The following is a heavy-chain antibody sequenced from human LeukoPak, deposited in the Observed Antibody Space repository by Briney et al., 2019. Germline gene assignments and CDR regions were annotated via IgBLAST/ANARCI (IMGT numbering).Heavy chain of an antibody. CDR3: ARTNCGGDCSTVYYYYGMDV. V-gene: IGHV1-2*02. CDR1: GYTFRGYY. D-gene: IGHD2-21*02. J-gene: IGHJ6*02. Sequence: ASVTVSCKASGYTFRGYYMHWVRQAPGQGLAWMGCSNPNSGGTNYAQKFQGRVTMTRDTSISTAYMELSRLRSDDTAVYYCARTNCGGDCSTVYYYYGMDVWGQGTTVTVSS. CDR2: SNPNSGGT.